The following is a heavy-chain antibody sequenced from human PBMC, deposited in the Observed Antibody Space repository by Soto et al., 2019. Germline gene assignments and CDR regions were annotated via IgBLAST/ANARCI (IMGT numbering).Heavy chain of an antibody. CDR3: ARDECGDV. CDR2: MTDSGTNV. V-gene: IGHV3-48*01. CDR1: GFSLSSYA. D-gene: IGHD3-3*01. Sequence: EVQLVESGGGLVQPGGSLRLSCVASGFSLSSYAMKWVRQAPGKGLEWIAYMTDSGTNVYYADSVRGRFTISRDIAKSSVYLQMNSLRAEDTAVYYCARDECGDVWGKGTTVTVSS. J-gene: IGHJ6*04.